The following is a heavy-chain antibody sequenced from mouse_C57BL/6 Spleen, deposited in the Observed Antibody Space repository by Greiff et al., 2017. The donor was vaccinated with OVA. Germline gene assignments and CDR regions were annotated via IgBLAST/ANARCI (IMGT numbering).Heavy chain of an antibody. CDR2: IDPSASYT. V-gene: IGHV1-50*01. Sequence: QVQLQQPGAELVKPGASVKLSCKASGYTFTSYWMQWVKQRPGQGLEWIGEIDPSASYTTYNQKFKGKATLTVDTSSSTAYMQLSSLTSEDSAVYYCARPHYYGSSPWYFGGWGTGTTVTVSS. CDR1: GYTFTSYW. D-gene: IGHD1-1*01. J-gene: IGHJ1*03. CDR3: ARPHYYGSSPWYFGG.